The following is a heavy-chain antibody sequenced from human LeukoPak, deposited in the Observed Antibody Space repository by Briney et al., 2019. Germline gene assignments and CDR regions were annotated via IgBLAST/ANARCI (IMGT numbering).Heavy chain of an antibody. Sequence: SGPTLVNPTQTLTLTCTFSGFSLSTSGISEGPIRQPPGKPLAWLARIDCDDDKYYSTSLKTRLTISKDTSKNQVVLTMTNMDPVDTATYYCARAVAGAYYYGMDVWGQGTTVTVSS. D-gene: IGHD6-19*01. CDR1: GFSLSTSGIS. CDR2: IDCDDDK. V-gene: IGHV2-70*11. CDR3: ARAVAGAYYYGMDV. J-gene: IGHJ6*02.